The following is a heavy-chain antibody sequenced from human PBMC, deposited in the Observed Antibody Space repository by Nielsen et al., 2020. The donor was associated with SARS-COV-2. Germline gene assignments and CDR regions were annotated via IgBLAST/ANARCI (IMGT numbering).Heavy chain of an antibody. V-gene: IGHV4-4*02. J-gene: IGHJ6*02. CDR2: IYHSGST. D-gene: IGHD6-25*01. CDR1: GGSISSSNW. CDR3: ARRGRDYYYGMDV. Sequence: SETLSLTCAVSGGSISSSNWWSWVRQPPGKGLEWIGEIYHSGSTNYNPSLKSRVAISVDTSKNQFSLKLSSVTAADTAVYYCARRGRDYYYGMDVWGQGTTVTVSS.